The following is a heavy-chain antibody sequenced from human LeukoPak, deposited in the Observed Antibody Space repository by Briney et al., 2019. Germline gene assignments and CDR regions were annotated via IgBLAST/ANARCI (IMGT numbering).Heavy chain of an antibody. J-gene: IGHJ4*02. D-gene: IGHD3-3*01. CDR1: GGSINNYY. V-gene: IGHV4-59*01. CDR3: ARSTPTTNYDFWGGPYYFDS. Sequence: PSETLSLTCTVSGGSINNYYWNWIRQPPGKGLEWIGYIYYSGSTKYNPSLKSRVTISVDTSKNQFSLKLSSVTAADTAVYSCARSTPTTNYDFWGGPYYFDSWGQGTLVTVSS. CDR2: IYYSGST.